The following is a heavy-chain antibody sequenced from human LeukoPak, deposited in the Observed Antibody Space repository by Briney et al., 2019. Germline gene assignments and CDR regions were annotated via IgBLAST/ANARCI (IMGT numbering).Heavy chain of an antibody. V-gene: IGHV1-18*01. J-gene: IGHJ4*02. CDR1: GYTFASYG. Sequence: VSVKVSCKASGYTFASYGISWVRQAPGQGLEWMGWVGADNGHTDHARKVQGRVTMTTDTSTSTAYMELRSLRSDDTAVYYCARPVNTYFDYWGQGTLVTVSS. CDR3: ARPVNTYFDY. CDR2: VGADNGHT. D-gene: IGHD5-18*01.